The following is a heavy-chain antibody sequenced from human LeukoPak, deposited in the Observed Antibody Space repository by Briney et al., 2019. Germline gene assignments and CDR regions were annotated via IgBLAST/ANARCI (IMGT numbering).Heavy chain of an antibody. Sequence: PGGSRRLSCAASGFTLADYGMSWVRQPPGKGLEWVSAISCSGGRTKYADYVKGRFTISRDNSKNTLYLQMNSLRAEDTAVYFCVRVGYSYGYGDWNDFDYWGQGTLVTVSS. J-gene: IGHJ4*02. CDR1: GFTLADYG. D-gene: IGHD5-18*01. CDR2: ISCSGGRT. V-gene: IGHV3-23*01. CDR3: VRVGYSYGYGDWNDFDY.